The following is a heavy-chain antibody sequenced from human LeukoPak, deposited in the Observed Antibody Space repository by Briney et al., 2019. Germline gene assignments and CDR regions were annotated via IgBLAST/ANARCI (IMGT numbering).Heavy chain of an antibody. J-gene: IGHJ6*04. CDR3: ARDRLLWFGEDYYGMDV. CDR1: GYTFTSYG. D-gene: IGHD3-10*01. V-gene: IGHV1-18*04. CDR2: ISAYNGNT. Sequence: ASVKVSCKASGYTFTSYGISWVRRAPGQGLEWMGWISAYNGNTNYAQKLQGRVTMATDTSTSTAYMELRSLRSDDTAVYYCARDRLLWFGEDYYGMDVWGKGTTVTVSS.